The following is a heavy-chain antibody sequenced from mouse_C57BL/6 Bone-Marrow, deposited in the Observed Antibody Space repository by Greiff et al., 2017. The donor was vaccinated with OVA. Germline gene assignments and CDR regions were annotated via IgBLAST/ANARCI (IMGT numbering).Heavy chain of an antibody. D-gene: IGHD1-1*01. CDR3: TRGRTLEYFDV. J-gene: IGHJ1*03. CDR2: ISSGGGYT. V-gene: IGHV5-9-1*02. CDR1: GFTFSSYA. Sequence: EVQLVESGAGLVKPGGSLKLSCAASGFTFSSYAMSWVRQTPEQRLEWVAYISSGGGYTHYADNVKGRFTLSRDNARNTLYLQMSQLTSEDSAMYYGTRGRTLEYFDVWGKGTTVTVSS.